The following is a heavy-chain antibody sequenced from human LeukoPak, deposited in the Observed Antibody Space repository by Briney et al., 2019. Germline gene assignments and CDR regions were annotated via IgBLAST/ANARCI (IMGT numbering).Heavy chain of an antibody. D-gene: IGHD6-19*01. CDR3: ARGLSGWVVSAFDI. CDR2: LYTGGDT. V-gene: IGHV3-53*01. CDR1: GFTVSAHY. J-gene: IGHJ3*02. Sequence: GGSLRLSCAVSGFTVSAHYMSWVRQAPGKGLECVSFLYTGGDTYYADSVKGRFTISRDNSKNTLYLQMNSLRAEDTAVYYCARGLSGWVVSAFDIWGQGTMVTVSS.